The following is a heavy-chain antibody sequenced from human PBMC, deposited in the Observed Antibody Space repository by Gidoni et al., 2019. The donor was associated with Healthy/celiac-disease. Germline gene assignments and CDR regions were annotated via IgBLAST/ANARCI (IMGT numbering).Heavy chain of an antibody. CDR2: ISSSSSTI. CDR1: GFTFSSYS. D-gene: IGHD2-15*01. Sequence: EVQLVESGGGLVQPGGSLRLSCAASGFTFSSYSMNWVRQAPGKGLEWVSYISSSSSTIYYADSVKGRFTISRDNAKNSLYLQMNSLRAEDTAVYYCARVEYSSFDYWGQGTLVTVSS. CDR3: ARVEYSSFDY. V-gene: IGHV3-48*01. J-gene: IGHJ4*02.